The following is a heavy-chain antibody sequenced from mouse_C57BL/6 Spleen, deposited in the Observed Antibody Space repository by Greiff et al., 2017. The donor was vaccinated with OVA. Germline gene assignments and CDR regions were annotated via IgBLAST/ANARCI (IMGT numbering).Heavy chain of an antibody. CDR3: ARSSSNWDDYAMDY. D-gene: IGHD4-1*01. J-gene: IGHJ4*01. Sequence: EVKLQESGPELVKPGASVKISCKASGYSFTGYYMHWVKQSHGNILDWIGYIYPYNGVSGYNQKFKGKATLTVDKSSSTAYMELRSLTSEDSAVYYCARSSSNWDDYAMDYWGQGTSVTVSS. V-gene: IGHV1-31*01. CDR2: IYPYNGVS. CDR1: GYSFTGYY.